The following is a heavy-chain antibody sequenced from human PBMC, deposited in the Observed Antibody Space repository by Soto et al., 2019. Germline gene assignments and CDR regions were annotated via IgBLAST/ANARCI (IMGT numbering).Heavy chain of an antibody. CDR3: ARCRVLGIAAAGPGGTFDY. Sequence: QVQLQESGPGLVKPSQTLSLTCTVSGGSISSGGYYWSWIRQHPGKGLEWIGYIYYSGSTYYNPSLKSRVTISVDTSKNQFSLKLSSVTAADTAVYYCARCRVLGIAAAGPGGTFDYWGQGTLVTVSS. CDR1: GGSISSGGYY. D-gene: IGHD6-13*01. J-gene: IGHJ4*02. V-gene: IGHV4-31*03. CDR2: IYYSGST.